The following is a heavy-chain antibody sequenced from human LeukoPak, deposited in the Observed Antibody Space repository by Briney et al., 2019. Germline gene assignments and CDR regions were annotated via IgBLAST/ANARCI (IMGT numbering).Heavy chain of an antibody. V-gene: IGHV3-23*01. D-gene: IGHD6-19*01. CDR2: ISGSGGST. CDR1: GFTFSSYA. CDR3: ARDDLYSSGSY. Sequence: GGSLRLSCAASGFTFSSYAMSWVRQAPGKGLEWVSGISGSGGSTYYADSVKGRFTISRDNSKNTLYLQMDSLRAEDTAVYYCARDDLYSSGSYWGQGTLVTVSS. J-gene: IGHJ4*02.